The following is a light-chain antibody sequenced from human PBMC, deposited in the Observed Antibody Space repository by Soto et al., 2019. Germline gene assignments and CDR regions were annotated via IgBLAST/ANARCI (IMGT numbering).Light chain of an antibody. CDR2: DVS. V-gene: IGLV2-11*01. J-gene: IGLJ1*01. Sequence: QSALTQPASVSGSPGQSITISCTGTSSDVGGYNYVSWYQQHPGKAPKLMIYDVSKRLSGVPDRFSGSKSGNTASLTISGLQAEDEADYYCCSYAGSYTYVFGTGTKLTVL. CDR1: SSDVGGYNY. CDR3: CSYAGSYTYV.